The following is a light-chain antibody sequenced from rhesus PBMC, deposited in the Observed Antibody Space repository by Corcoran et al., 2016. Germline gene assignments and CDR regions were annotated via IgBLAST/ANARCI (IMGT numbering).Light chain of an antibody. CDR3: LQGYSTPHS. J-gene: IGKJ2*01. CDR2: AAS. Sequence: DIQMTQSPSSLSASVGDTVTITCRASQGISSWLAWYQQKPGKAPKRLIYAASSLESWGPSRFSGSGSGTDFTLTIRSLQPEDFAAYYCLQGYSTPHSFGQGTKVEIK. V-gene: IGKV1-18*01. CDR1: QGISSW.